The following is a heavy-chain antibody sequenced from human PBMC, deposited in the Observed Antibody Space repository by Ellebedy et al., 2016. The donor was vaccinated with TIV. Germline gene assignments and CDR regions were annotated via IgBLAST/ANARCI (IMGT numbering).Heavy chain of an antibody. D-gene: IGHD1-26*01. CDR1: GGSFSGYY. CDR3: ARGRWVGSLNWFNP. Sequence: SETLSLXXAVYGGSFSGYYWSWIRQPPGKGLEWIGEINHSGSTNYNPSLKSRVTISVDTSKNQFSLKLSSVTAADTAVYYCARGRWVGSLNWFNPWGQGTLVTVSS. V-gene: IGHV4-34*01. J-gene: IGHJ5*02. CDR2: INHSGST.